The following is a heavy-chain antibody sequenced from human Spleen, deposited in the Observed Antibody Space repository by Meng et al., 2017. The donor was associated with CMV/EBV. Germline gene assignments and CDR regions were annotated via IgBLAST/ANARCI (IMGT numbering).Heavy chain of an antibody. CDR1: GFTFRSYS. J-gene: IGHJ4*02. CDR2: ISSSSSYI. CDR3: ASDTYYDILTGYQPYYFDY. D-gene: IGHD3-9*01. Sequence: GESLKISCAASGFTFRSYSMNWVRQAPGKGLEWVSSISSSSSYIYYADSVKGRFTISRDNAKNSLYLQMNSLRAEDTAVYYCASDTYYDILTGYQPYYFDYWGPGTLVTVSS. V-gene: IGHV3-21*01.